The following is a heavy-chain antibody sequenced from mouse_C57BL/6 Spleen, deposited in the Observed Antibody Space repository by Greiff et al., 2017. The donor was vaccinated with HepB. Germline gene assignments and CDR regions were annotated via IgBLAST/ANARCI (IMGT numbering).Heavy chain of an antibody. CDR1: GYTFTSYW. V-gene: IGHV1-50*01. Sequence: VKLQQPGAELVKPGASVKLSCKASGYTFTSYWMQWVKQRPGQGLEWIGEIDPSDSNTNYNQKFKCKATLTVDTSSSTAYMQLSSLTSEYSAVYYCASSDWDGYWGQVTTLTVSS. CDR3: ASSDWDGY. J-gene: IGHJ2*01. D-gene: IGHD4-1*01. CDR2: IDPSDSNT.